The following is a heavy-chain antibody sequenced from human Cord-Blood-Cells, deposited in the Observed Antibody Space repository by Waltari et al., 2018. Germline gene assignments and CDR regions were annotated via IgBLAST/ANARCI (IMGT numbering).Heavy chain of an antibody. J-gene: IGHJ3*02. D-gene: IGHD3-3*01. Sequence: QVQLVQSGAEVKKPGASVKVSCKASGYTFTGYYMHWVRQAPGQGLEWIGWINPNSGGTNYAQKFQGMVTMTRDTSISTAYMELSRLRSDDTAVYYCARDSSYDFWSGDAFDIWGQGTMVTVSS. CDR1: GYTFTGYY. CDR2: INPNSGGT. CDR3: ARDSSYDFWSGDAFDI. V-gene: IGHV1-2*02.